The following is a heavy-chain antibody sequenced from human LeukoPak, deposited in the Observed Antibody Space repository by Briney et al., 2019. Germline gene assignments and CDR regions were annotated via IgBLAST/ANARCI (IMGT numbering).Heavy chain of an antibody. J-gene: IGHJ6*02. CDR3: ARDYYSNFGKDYGMDV. CDR1: AFIFSGHW. Sequence: GGSLRLSCEGSAFIFSGHWMNWVRQTPGKGLEWVANIKQDGSEKYYVDSVKGRFTISRDNAKNSLYLQMNSLRAEDTAVYYCARDYYSNFGKDYGMDVWGQGTMVTVSS. CDR2: IKQDGSEK. V-gene: IGHV3-7*03. D-gene: IGHD1-26*01.